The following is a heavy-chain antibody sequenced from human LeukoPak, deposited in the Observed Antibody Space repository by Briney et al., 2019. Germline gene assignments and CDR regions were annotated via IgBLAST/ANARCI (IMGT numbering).Heavy chain of an antibody. CDR2: IYYSGST. CDR3: ARTSPEGFGELLNFDY. CDR1: GGSISSSSYY. J-gene: IGHJ4*02. V-gene: IGHV4-61*05. D-gene: IGHD3-10*01. Sequence: PSETLSLTCTVSGGSISSSSYYWSWIRQPPGKGLEWIGYIYYSGSTNYNPSLKSRVTISVDTSKNQFSLKLSSVTAADTAVYYCARTSPEGFGELLNFDYWGQGTLVTVSS.